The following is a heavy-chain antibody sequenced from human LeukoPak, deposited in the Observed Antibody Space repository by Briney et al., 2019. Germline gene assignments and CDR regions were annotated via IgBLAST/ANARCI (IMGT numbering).Heavy chain of an antibody. D-gene: IGHD6-19*01. CDR1: GFTFSSYG. V-gene: IGHV3-30*02. J-gene: IGHJ4*02. CDR2: IRYDGSTK. Sequence: PGGSLRLSCAASGFTFSSYGMHWVRQAPGKGLEWLAFIRYDGSTKYYANYVKGRFTITRDNSKNTPYMQMNSLRAEDTAVYYCAKDLVSVAGNEYWGQGTLVTVSS. CDR3: AKDLVSVAGNEY.